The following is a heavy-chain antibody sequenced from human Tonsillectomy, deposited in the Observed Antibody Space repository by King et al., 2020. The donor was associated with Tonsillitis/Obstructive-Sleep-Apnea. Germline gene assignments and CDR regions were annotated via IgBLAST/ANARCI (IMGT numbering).Heavy chain of an antibody. V-gene: IGHV4-31*03. CDR2: IYYSGST. CDR1: GGSISSGGYY. CDR3: VRSSVTTYGPGDY. Sequence: QLQESGPGLVKPSQTLSLTCTVSGGSISSGGYYWSWIRQHPGQGLEWIGYIYYSGSTYYNPSLKSRVTISVDTSKNQFSLKLSSVTAADTAVYYCVRSSVTTYGPGDYWGQGTMVTVSS. J-gene: IGHJ4*02. D-gene: IGHD4-17*01.